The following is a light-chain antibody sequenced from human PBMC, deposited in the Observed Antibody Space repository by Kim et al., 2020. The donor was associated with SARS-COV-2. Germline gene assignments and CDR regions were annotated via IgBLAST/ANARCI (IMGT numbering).Light chain of an antibody. J-gene: IGLJ3*02. CDR2: RNN. CDR3: AAWDDSLSGWV. Sequence: GQRVTISCSGSSPNIGSNYVYWYQQRPGTAPKLPIYRNNPRPSGVPDRVSGSKSGTSASLAISGLRSEDEADYYCAAWDDSLSGWVFGGGTQLTVL. V-gene: IGLV1-47*01. CDR1: SPNIGSNY.